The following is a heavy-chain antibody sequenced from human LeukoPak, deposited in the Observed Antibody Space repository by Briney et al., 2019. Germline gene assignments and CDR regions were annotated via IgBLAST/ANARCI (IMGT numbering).Heavy chain of an antibody. CDR3: ARGGGGSYLILDY. D-gene: IGHD1-26*01. J-gene: IGHJ4*02. V-gene: IGHV1-69*05. Sequence: RASVKVSCKASGGTFSSYAISWVRQAPGQGLEWMGRIIPIFGTANYAQKFQGRVTITTDESTSTAYMELSSLRSEDTAVYYCARGGGGSYLILDYWGQGTLVIVSS. CDR1: GGTFSSYA. CDR2: IIPIFGTA.